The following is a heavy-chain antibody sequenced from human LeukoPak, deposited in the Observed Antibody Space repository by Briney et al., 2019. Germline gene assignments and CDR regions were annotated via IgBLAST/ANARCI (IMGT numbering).Heavy chain of an antibody. CDR2: IYHSGST. V-gene: IGHV4-30-2*01. J-gene: IGHJ2*01. CDR3: ARVGSSSSSVQWYFDL. D-gene: IGHD6-6*01. CDR1: GGSISSGGYS. Sequence: PSETLSLTCAVSGGSISSGGYSWSWIRQPPGKGLEWIGYIYHSGSTYYNPSLKSRVTISVDRSKNQFSLKLSSVTAADTAVYYCARVGSSSSSVQWYFDLWGRGTLVTVSS.